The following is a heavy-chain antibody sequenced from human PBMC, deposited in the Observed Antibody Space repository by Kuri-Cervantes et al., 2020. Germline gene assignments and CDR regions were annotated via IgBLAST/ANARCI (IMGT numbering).Heavy chain of an antibody. CDR2: ITHSGGTM. V-gene: IGHV3-48*01. D-gene: IGHD3-16*01. CDR3: ARVTY. Sequence: GGSLRLSCAASGFTLSYYSMNWVRQAPGKGLEWVSHITHSGGTMYYADSVKGRFTISRDNAKNSLYLQMNSLRAEDTAVYYCARVTYWGQGTLVTVSS. CDR1: GFTLSYYS. J-gene: IGHJ4*02.